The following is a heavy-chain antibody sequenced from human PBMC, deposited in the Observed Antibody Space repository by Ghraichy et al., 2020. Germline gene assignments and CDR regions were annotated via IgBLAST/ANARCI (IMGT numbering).Heavy chain of an antibody. CDR1: GFTFSSNA. J-gene: IGHJ4*02. V-gene: IGHV3-23*01. CDR3: AKSLAVSRPYYFDY. D-gene: IGHD6-6*01. CDR2: ISGSGGST. Sequence: GSLRLSCAASGFTFSSNAMTWVRQVPGKGLEWVSGISGSGGSTYYADSVKGRFTISRDNSKNTLYLQMTSLRAEDTAVYYCAKSLAVSRPYYFDYWGQGTLVTVSS.